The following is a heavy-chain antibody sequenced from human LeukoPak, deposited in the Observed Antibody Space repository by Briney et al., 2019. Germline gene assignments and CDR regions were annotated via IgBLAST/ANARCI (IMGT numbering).Heavy chain of an antibody. CDR2: IYYSGTT. CDR1: GGSISSGDYY. Sequence: SQTLSLTCTVSGGSISSGDYYWSWIRQPPGKGLEWIGYIYYSGTTFYNPSLKSRLTISVDTSKNQFSLKLSSVTAADTAVYYCARLSASHLYYFNCWGQGTLVTVSS. V-gene: IGHV4-30-4*08. D-gene: IGHD1-26*01. J-gene: IGHJ4*02. CDR3: ARLSASHLYYFNC.